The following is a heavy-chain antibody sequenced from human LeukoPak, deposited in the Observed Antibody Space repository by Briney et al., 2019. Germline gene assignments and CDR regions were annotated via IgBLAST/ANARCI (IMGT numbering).Heavy chain of an antibody. Sequence: GGSLRLSCAASGFTFSSYAMHWVRQAPGKGLEWGAVISYDGSNKYYADSVKGRFTISRDNSKKTLYLQMNSLRAEDTAVYYCAREGGPGYSSGWYSFHYYYGMDVWGQGTTVTVFS. V-gene: IGHV3-30*04. CDR3: AREGGPGYSSGWYSFHYYYGMDV. J-gene: IGHJ6*02. CDR1: GFTFSSYA. CDR2: ISYDGSNK. D-gene: IGHD6-19*01.